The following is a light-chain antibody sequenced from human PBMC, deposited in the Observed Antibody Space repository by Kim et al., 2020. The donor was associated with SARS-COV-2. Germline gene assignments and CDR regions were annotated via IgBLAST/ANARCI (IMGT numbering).Light chain of an antibody. CDR1: NLGAKY. CDR2: QDM. CDR3: QAWDRNTAYV. Sequence: SYELTQPPSVSVSPGQTASITCSGDNLGAKYVSWYQQKPGQSPVLVIYQDMRRPSGIPERFSGPNSGNTATLTISGTQAMDEADYYCQAWDRNTAYVFGTGTKVTVL. V-gene: IGLV3-1*01. J-gene: IGLJ1*01.